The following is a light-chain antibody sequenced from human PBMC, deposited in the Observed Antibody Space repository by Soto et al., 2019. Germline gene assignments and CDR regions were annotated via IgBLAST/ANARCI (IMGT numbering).Light chain of an antibody. Sequence: DIVMTQSPLSLPVTPGEPASISCRSSQSLLHNNGYNYLDWYLQKPGQSPQLLIYLRSNRASGVPDRFRGSGSGTDFTLKISRVEAEDVGVYYCMQALQTPYTFGQGTKLEIK. CDR3: MQALQTPYT. CDR1: QSLLHNNGYNY. J-gene: IGKJ2*01. V-gene: IGKV2-28*01. CDR2: LRS.